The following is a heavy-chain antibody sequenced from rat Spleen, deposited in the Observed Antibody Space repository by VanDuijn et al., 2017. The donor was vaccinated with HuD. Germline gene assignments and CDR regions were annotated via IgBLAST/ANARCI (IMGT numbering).Heavy chain of an antibody. D-gene: IGHD1-8*01. CDR2: INYSGST. CDR3: AREGATVDY. CDR1: GFSITTHY. Sequence: EVQLQESGPGLVKPSQSLSLTCSVTGFSITTHYWDWIRKSPGNKMEWMGYINYSGSTTYNPSLKIRISITRDSSKNQFFLQLNSVTPEDTATYYCAREGATVDYWGQGVMVTVSS. V-gene: IGHV3-1*01. J-gene: IGHJ2*01.